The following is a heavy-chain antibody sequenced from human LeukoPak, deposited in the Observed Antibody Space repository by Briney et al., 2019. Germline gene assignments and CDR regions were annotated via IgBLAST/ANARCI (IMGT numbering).Heavy chain of an antibody. CDR1: GFTFSNSW. CDR2: INKDGSDE. Sequence: GGSLRLSCAVYGFTFSNSWMSWVRQAPGEGLECVSGINKDGSDEYYVDFVKGRFTISRDNAKNSLYLQMNSLRVDDTAVYYCVRDRGYTSYDYWGQGTLVTVSS. D-gene: IGHD5-18*01. J-gene: IGHJ4*02. CDR3: VRDRGYTSYDY. V-gene: IGHV3-7*01.